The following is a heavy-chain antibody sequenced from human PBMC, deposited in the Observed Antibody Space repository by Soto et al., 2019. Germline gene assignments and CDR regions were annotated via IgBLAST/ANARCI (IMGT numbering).Heavy chain of an antibody. CDR1: GYTFISYG. CDR2: ISAYNGNT. J-gene: IGHJ6*02. CDR3: ARYYYGSGSSEQHYHQFYGMDV. Sequence: GASVKVSCKASGYTFISYGISWVRQAPGQGLEWMGWISAYNGNTNYAQKLQGRVTMTTDTSTSTAYMELRSLRSDDTAVYYCARYYYGSGSSEQHYHQFYGMDVWGQGTTVTVSS. D-gene: IGHD3-10*01. V-gene: IGHV1-18*01.